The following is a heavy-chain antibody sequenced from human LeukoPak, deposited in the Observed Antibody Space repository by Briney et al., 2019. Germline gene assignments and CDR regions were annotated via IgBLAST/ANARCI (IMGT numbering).Heavy chain of an antibody. V-gene: IGHV1-69*01. J-gene: IGHJ4*02. CDR2: IIPIFGTA. D-gene: IGHD6-13*01. CDR1: GGTFSSYA. Sequence: SVKVSCKASGGTFSSYAISWVRQAPGQGLEWMGGIIPIFGTANYAQKFQGRVTITADESTSTAYMELSSLRSEDTAVYYCARDLRIAAAGNYFDYWGQGTLVTVSS. CDR3: ARDLRIAAAGNYFDY.